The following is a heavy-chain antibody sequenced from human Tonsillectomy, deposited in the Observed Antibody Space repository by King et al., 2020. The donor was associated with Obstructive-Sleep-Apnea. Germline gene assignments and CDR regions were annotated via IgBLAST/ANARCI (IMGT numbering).Heavy chain of an antibody. J-gene: IGHJ6*02. V-gene: IGHV3-9*01. Sequence: VQLVESGGGLVQPGRSLRLSCAASGFTFDDYAMHWVRLAPGKGLEWVSGISWNSGSIGYADSLKGRFTISIDNAKNSLYLQMNSLRAEDTALYYCAKDKRTSGSLYFYGVDVWGQGTTVTVSS. CDR3: AKDKRTSGSLYFYGVDV. D-gene: IGHD3-10*01. CDR1: GFTFDDYA. CDR2: ISWNSGSI.